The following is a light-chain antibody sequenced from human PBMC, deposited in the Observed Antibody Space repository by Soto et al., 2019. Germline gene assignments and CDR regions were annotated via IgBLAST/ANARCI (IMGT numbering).Light chain of an antibody. J-gene: IGKJ5*01. Sequence: DIQMTQSPSSLSASVGDRFTITCRSSQDVGRWLSWYQQKPGKAPKILIFATSSLQSGVPSRFSGSGSGTDFTLTISSLQSEDFATYYCQQARSFPVTFGQGTRLEIK. CDR2: ATS. CDR3: QQARSFPVT. V-gene: IGKV1-12*01. CDR1: QDVGRW.